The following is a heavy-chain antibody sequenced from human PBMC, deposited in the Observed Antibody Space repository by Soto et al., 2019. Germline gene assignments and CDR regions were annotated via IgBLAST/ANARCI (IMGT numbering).Heavy chain of an antibody. Sequence: SETLSLTCAVYGGSFSGYYWSWIRQPPGKGLEWIGEINHSGSTNYNPSLKSRVTISVDTSKNQFSLKLSSVTAADTAVYYCARGYCSGGSCFDAFEIWGQGTMVTVSS. V-gene: IGHV4-34*01. CDR3: ARGYCSGGSCFDAFEI. D-gene: IGHD2-15*01. CDR1: GGSFSGYY. J-gene: IGHJ3*02. CDR2: INHSGST.